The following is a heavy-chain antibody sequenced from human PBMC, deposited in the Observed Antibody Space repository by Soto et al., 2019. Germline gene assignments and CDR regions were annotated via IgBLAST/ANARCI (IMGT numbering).Heavy chain of an antibody. V-gene: IGHV3-15*01. Sequence: GGSLRLSCAASGFTFSSYAMSWVRQAPGKGLEWVGRIKSKTDGGTTDYAAPVKGRFTISRDDSKNTLYLQMSSLKTEDTAVYYCTTALVVAAVFGVWGQGTTVTVSS. CDR3: TTALVVAAVFGV. CDR2: IKSKTDGGTT. D-gene: IGHD2-15*01. CDR1: GFTFSSYA. J-gene: IGHJ6*02.